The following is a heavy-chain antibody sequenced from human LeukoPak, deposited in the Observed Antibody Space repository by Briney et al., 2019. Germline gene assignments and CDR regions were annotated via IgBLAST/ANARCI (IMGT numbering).Heavy chain of an antibody. Sequence: GESLKISCKGSGYSFPSYWIAWVRQMPGKGLEYMGIIYPGDSRTTYSPSFQGQVTISVDKSINTAYLQWSSLKASDNAMYYCARQRRSSGWPNDYWGQGTLVTVSS. V-gene: IGHV5-51*01. J-gene: IGHJ4*02. CDR2: IYPGDSRT. D-gene: IGHD6-19*01. CDR3: ARQRRSSGWPNDY. CDR1: GYSFPSYW.